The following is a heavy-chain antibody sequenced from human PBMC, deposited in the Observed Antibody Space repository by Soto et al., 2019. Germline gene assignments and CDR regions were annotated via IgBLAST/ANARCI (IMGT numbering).Heavy chain of an antibody. Sequence: GGALRLSCAAPGFTFSSYGMHWVRQAPGKGLEWVAVISYDGSNKYYADSVKGRFTISRDNSKNTLYLQMNSLRAEDTAVYYCDKELRAYCGGDCYSRGGDALDIWGQGTMVTASS. CDR2: ISYDGSNK. CDR3: DKELRAYCGGDCYSRGGDALDI. CDR1: GFTFSSYG. V-gene: IGHV3-30*18. D-gene: IGHD2-21*02. J-gene: IGHJ3*02.